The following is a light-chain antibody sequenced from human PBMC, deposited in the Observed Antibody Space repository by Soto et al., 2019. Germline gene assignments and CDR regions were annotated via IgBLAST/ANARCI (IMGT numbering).Light chain of an antibody. CDR3: QQYYSIPLT. J-gene: IGKJ4*01. CDR1: QSVLYSSNNKNY. CDR2: WAS. Sequence: DIVMTQSPDSLAVSLGERATINCKSSQSVLYSSNNKNYLAWYQQKPGQPPKLLIYWASTRESGVPDRFSGSGCGTDFTLTISSLQAEDVAVYYCQQYYSIPLTFGGGTKVEIK. V-gene: IGKV4-1*01.